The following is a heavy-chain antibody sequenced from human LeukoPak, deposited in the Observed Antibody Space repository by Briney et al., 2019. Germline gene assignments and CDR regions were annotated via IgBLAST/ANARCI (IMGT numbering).Heavy chain of an antibody. J-gene: IGHJ4*01. V-gene: IGHV3-30*02. CDR3: STDPRLLTY. CDR2: IRYDGSNK. D-gene: IGHD2-8*01. Sequence: PGGSLRLSCAASGFTFSSYGMHWVRQAPAKGLEWVAFIRYDGSNKYYADSVKGRFTISRDNARTSLYLQMNSLGPDDTALYYCSTDPRLLTYWGHGALVTVSS. CDR1: GFTFSSYG.